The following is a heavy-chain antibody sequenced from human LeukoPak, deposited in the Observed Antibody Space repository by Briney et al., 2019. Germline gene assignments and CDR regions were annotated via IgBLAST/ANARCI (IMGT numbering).Heavy chain of an antibody. D-gene: IGHD7-27*01. V-gene: IGHV1-8*01. CDR1: RYTFSSSD. CDR2: MSPTSGNT. CDR3: VGGAPNWGFDF. J-gene: IGHJ4*02. Sequence: ASVKVSCKASRYTFSSSDINWVRQAAGQGFEWMGWMSPTSGNTGYAQNFQGRVTMTRDTSISTAYMELTSLRSEDTAVYCCVGGAPNWGFDFWGQGTLVIVSS.